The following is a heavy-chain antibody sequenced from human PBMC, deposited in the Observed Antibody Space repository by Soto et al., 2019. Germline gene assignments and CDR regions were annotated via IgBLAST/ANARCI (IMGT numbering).Heavy chain of an antibody. V-gene: IGHV3-15*07. D-gene: IGHD3-22*01. J-gene: IGHJ4*01. CDR1: GVTFSNAW. CDR3: ITTITVRFDY. CDR2: VKSKNDGGTT. Sequence: GGSLRLSCAASGVTFSNAWSNWVRQTPGRGLEWVGRVKSKNDGGTTDFAAPVKGRFAISRDDSKNMVYLEMNSLQTEDTAMYYCITTITVRFDYWGHGTLVTVSS.